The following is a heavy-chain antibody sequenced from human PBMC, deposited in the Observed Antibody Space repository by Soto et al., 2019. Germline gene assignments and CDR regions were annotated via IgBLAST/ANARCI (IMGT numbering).Heavy chain of an antibody. Sequence: PSQTLSLTCAISGDSVASNSAAWNWVRQSPSRGLEWLGRTYYRYKWYYGYAVSVKSRITINPDTSKNQFSLQLSSVTPEDTAVYYCARLHSSSSSVVDVWGQATTVTVSS. CDR2: TYYRYKWYY. CDR3: ARLHSSSSSVVDV. J-gene: IGHJ6*02. V-gene: IGHV6-1*01. CDR1: GDSVASNSAA. D-gene: IGHD6-6*01.